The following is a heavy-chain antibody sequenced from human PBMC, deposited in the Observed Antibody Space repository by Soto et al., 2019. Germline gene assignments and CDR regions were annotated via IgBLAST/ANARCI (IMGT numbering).Heavy chain of an antibody. Sequence: QVQLVQSGAEVKKPGASVKVSCKASGYTFTSYAMHWVRQAPGQRLEWMGWINAGNGNTKYSQKFQGRVTITRDTSASTADIELSSLRSEDTAVYYCARNLRCSGGSCYSRPWFDPWGQGTLVTVSS. D-gene: IGHD2-15*01. CDR3: ARNLRCSGGSCYSRPWFDP. CDR2: INAGNGNT. V-gene: IGHV1-3*01. CDR1: GYTFTSYA. J-gene: IGHJ5*02.